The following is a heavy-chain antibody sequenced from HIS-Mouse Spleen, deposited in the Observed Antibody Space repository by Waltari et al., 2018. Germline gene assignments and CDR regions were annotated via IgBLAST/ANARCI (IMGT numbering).Heavy chain of an antibody. J-gene: IGHJ4*02. CDR1: GYTFTSYD. Sequence: QVQLVQSGAEVKKPGASVQVSCKASGYTFTSYDIHWVRQATGQGLEWMGWMNPNSGNTGYAQKFQGRVTMTRNTSISTAYMELSSLRSEDTAVYYCARGHDYSNYFDYWGQGTLVTVSS. CDR2: MNPNSGNT. D-gene: IGHD4-4*01. CDR3: ARGHDYSNYFDY. V-gene: IGHV1-8*01.